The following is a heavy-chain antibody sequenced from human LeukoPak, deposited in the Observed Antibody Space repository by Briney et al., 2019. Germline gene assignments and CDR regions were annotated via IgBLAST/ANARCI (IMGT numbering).Heavy chain of an antibody. CDR1: GGSFSGYY. J-gene: IGHJ4*02. D-gene: IGHD6-13*01. Sequence: SETLSLTCAVYGGSFSGYYWSWIRQPPGQGLEWIGVINHSGSTNYNPSLKSRVTISVDKSKNQFSLKLNSVTAADTAVYYCARDTSTWYPRMALDFWGQGTLVTVSS. CDR3: ARDTSTWYPRMALDF. V-gene: IGHV4-34*01. CDR2: INHSGST.